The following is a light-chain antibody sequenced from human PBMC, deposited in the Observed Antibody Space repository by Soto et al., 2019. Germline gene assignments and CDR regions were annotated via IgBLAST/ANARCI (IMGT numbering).Light chain of an antibody. CDR3: SSYTSCKTLV. V-gene: IGLV2-14*01. Sequence: QSVLTQPASVSESPGQSITISCTGSSSDVGGYKYVSWYQQHPGKAPKLLIYDVTNRPSGVSNRFSGSKSGYTASLTISGLQSEDEADYYCSSYTSCKTLVFGTGTKVTVL. CDR2: DVT. CDR1: SSDVGGYKY. J-gene: IGLJ1*01.